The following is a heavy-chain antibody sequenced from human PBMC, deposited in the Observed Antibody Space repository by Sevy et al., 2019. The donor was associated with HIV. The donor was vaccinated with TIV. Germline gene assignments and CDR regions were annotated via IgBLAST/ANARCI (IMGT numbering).Heavy chain of an antibody. CDR1: GFTFSDYY. D-gene: IGHD3-10*01. CDR2: ISSSGSTI. CDR3: ARRRIEITNGHDAFDI. V-gene: IGHV3-11*01. J-gene: IGHJ3*02. Sequence: GGCLRLSCAASGFTFSDYYMSWIRQAPGKGLEWVSYISSSGSTIYYADSVKGRFTISRDNAKNSLYLQMNSLRAEDTAVYYCARRRIEITNGHDAFDIWGQGTMVTVSS.